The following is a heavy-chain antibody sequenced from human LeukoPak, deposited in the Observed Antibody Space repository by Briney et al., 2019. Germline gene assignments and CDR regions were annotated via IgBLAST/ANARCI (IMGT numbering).Heavy chain of an antibody. CDR1: GGSISSGGYY. V-gene: IGHV4-61*08. D-gene: IGHD6-19*01. CDR2: IYYSGST. Sequence: SETLSLTCTVSGGSISSGGYYWSWIRQHPGKGLEWIGYIYYSGSTNYNPSLKSRVTISVDTSKNQFSLKLSSVTAADTAVYYCARDRYSSGGFDYWGQGTLVTVSS. CDR3: ARDRYSSGGFDY. J-gene: IGHJ4*02.